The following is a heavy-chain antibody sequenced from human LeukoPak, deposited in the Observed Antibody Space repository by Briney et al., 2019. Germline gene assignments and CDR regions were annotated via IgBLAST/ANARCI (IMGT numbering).Heavy chain of an antibody. D-gene: IGHD3-22*01. V-gene: IGHV3-21*01. CDR1: GSTFSSYS. CDR3: ARQAPTYYYDSSGYHDAFDI. CDR2: ISSSSSYI. J-gene: IGHJ3*02. Sequence: GGSLRLSCAASGSTFSSYSMNWVRQAPGKGLEWVSSISSSSSYIYYADSVKGRFTISRDNAKNSLYLQMNSLRAEDTAVYYCARQAPTYYYDSSGYHDAFDIWGQGTMVTVSS.